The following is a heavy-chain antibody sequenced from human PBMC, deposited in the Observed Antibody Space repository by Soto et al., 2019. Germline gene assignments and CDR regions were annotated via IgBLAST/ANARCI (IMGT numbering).Heavy chain of an antibody. CDR2: TYYRSKWYN. CDR1: GDSVSSNSAA. J-gene: IGHJ5*02. CDR3: ARELGGYSSSSTVWANWFDP. Sequence: SQTLSLTCVISGDSVSSNSAALNWIRQSPSRGLEWLGRTYYRSKWYNDYAVSVKSRITINPDTSKNQFSLQLNSVTPEDTAVYYCARELGGYSSSSTVWANWFDPWGQGTLVTVSS. V-gene: IGHV6-1*01. D-gene: IGHD6-6*01.